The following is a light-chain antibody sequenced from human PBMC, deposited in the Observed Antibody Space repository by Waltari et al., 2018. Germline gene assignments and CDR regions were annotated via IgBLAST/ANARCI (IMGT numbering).Light chain of an antibody. CDR3: QHYVRLPAT. J-gene: IGKJ1*01. V-gene: IGKV3-20*01. Sequence: EIVLPQSPGTLSLSPGERATLSCRASQSVSRALAWYQQNPGQAPRLLIYGTSNRATGIPDRFSGSGSGTDFSLTISRLEPEDVAVYCCQHYVRLPATFGQGTKVEIK. CDR1: QSVSRA. CDR2: GTS.